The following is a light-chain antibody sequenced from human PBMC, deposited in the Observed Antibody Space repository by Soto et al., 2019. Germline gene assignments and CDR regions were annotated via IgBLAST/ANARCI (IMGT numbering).Light chain of an antibody. Sequence: QSALSQPASVSGSPGQSITIPCTGTSSDIGGYNYVSWYQQHPGKAPKLMIYDVTNRPSGVSHRFSGSKSGDTASLTISGLQTEDEADYYCSSYTSSTTLVFGGGTKLTVL. CDR3: SSYTSSTTLV. CDR2: DVT. J-gene: IGLJ3*02. CDR1: SSDIGGYNY. V-gene: IGLV2-14*03.